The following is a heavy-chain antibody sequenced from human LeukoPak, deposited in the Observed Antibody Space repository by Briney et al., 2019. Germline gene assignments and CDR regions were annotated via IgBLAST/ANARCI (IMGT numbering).Heavy chain of an antibody. D-gene: IGHD5-24*01. CDR2: VSGRDTST. CDR3: AKGRLQLGYFDY. J-gene: IGHJ4*02. Sequence: GGSLRLSCAASGFTFSSYAMSWVRQAPGKGLEWVSAVSGRDTSTYYTDSVKGRFTISRDNSKNTLYLQMNSLRAEDTAVYYCAKGRLQLGYFDYWGQGTLVTVSS. V-gene: IGHV3-23*01. CDR1: GFTFSSYA.